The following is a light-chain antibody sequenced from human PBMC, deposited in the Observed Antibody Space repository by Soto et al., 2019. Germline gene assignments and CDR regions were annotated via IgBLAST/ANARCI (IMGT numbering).Light chain of an antibody. CDR3: QQYGGSPRT. CDR2: DTS. J-gene: IGKJ1*01. Sequence: DIQMTQSPSSLSASVGDSVTITCQASQGISTYVNWYQQKTGKAPKILIYDTSNLEPGVPSRFSGSRSGTHFTFTITSLQPEVFAFYYCQQYGGSPRTFGQGTKVDIK. V-gene: IGKV1-33*01. CDR1: QGISTY.